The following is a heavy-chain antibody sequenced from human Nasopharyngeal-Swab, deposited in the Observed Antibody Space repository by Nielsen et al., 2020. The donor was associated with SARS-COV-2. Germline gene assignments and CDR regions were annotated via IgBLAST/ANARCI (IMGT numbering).Heavy chain of an antibody. J-gene: IGHJ4*02. CDR2: ISSRSGYI. V-gene: IGHV3-21*01. CDR1: GFTFSSYS. D-gene: IGHD3-22*01. CDR3: ARTRYYDSSGYYPDY. Sequence: GESLKISCAASGFTFSSYSMNWVRQAPGKGLEWVSSISSRSGYIYYADSVEGRFTISRDNAKNSLYLQMPSLRAEDTAVYYCARTRYYDSSGYYPDYWGQGTLVTVSS.